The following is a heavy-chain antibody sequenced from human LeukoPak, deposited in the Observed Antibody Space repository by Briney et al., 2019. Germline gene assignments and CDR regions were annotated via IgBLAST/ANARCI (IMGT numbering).Heavy chain of an antibody. Sequence: SETLSLTCTVSGGSISGYYWSWIRQPPGKGLEWIGYIYYTGSTNYNPSLKSRVSISVDTSKNQFSLNVSSVTAADTAVYYCARGSSRLSGYSSSWGQGTLVTVSS. CDR2: IYYTGST. V-gene: IGHV4-59*01. CDR1: GGSISGYY. J-gene: IGHJ4*02. D-gene: IGHD5-18*01. CDR3: ARGSSRLSGYSSS.